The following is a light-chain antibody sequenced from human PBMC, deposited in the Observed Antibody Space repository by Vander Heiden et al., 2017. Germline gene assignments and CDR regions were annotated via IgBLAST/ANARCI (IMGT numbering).Light chain of an antibody. Sequence: DIQMTQSPSSLSASVGDRVTITCRASQTVNKYLNWYQQKPGKAPKLLIHGASSLQSGVPSRFSGSGSGTDFTLTISTLQPEDFATYYCQQRDNTPQTFGQGTKVDIK. CDR3: QQRDNTPQT. CDR1: QTVNKY. J-gene: IGKJ1*01. V-gene: IGKV1-39*01. CDR2: GAS.